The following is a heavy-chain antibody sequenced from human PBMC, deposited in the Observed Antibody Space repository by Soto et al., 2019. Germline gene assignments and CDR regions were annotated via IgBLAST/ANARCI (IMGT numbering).Heavy chain of an antibody. Sequence: QVQLVQSGAEVKKPGSSVKVSCKASGGTFSSYTISWVRQAPGQGLEWMGRIIPILGIANYAQKFQGRVTITADKSTSTAYMELSSLRSEDTAVYYCANGYGRQLMDVWGQGTTVTVSS. D-gene: IGHD5-18*01. J-gene: IGHJ6*02. CDR2: IIPILGIA. V-gene: IGHV1-69*02. CDR3: ANGYGRQLMDV. CDR1: GGTFSSYT.